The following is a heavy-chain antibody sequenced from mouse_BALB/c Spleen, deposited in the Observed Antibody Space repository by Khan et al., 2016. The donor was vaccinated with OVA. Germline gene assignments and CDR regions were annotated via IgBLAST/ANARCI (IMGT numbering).Heavy chain of an antibody. CDR3: GREEALYYFNY. V-gene: IGHV1-76*01. Sequence: QMQLEESGAELVRPGASVKLSCKTSGYIFTSYWIHWVKQRSRQGLEWIARIYPGTGNTYYNENFKGKATLTADNSSSTAYMQLSSLKSEDSAVYFCGREEALYYFNYWGQGTTLTVSS. J-gene: IGHJ2*01. CDR1: GYIFTSYW. CDR2: IYPGTGNT. D-gene: IGHD3-2*02.